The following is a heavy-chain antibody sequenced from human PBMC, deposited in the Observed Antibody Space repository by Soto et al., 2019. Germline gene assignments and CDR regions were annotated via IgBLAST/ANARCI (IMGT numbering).Heavy chain of an antibody. D-gene: IGHD4-17*01. J-gene: IGHJ6*03. CDR3: ARERVSTVTTLYYMDV. Sequence: SETLSLTCTVSGGSISSGGYYWSWIRQHPGKGLEWIGYIYYSGSTYYNPSLKSRVTISVDTSKNQFSLKLSSVTAADTAVYYCARERVSTVTTLYYMDVWGKGTTVTVSS. CDR2: IYYSGST. V-gene: IGHV4-31*03. CDR1: GGSISSGGYY.